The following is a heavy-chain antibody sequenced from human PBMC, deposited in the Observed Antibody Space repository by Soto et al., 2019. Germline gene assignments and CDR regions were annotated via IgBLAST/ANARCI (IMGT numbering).Heavy chain of an antibody. J-gene: IGHJ4*02. CDR3: AHRLPTGSGLLYFDY. CDR1: GFSFSINGVG. Sequence: QITLKASGPTLVKPTQTLTLTCSFSGFSFSINGVGVGWIRQPPGKALEWLAVIYWDDNKLYNPSLKSRLTITKDTSKRQVVLTSTNMDPVDTATYYCAHRLPTGSGLLYFDYWGQGTLITVSS. CDR2: IYWDDNK. D-gene: IGHD2-8*02. V-gene: IGHV2-5*02.